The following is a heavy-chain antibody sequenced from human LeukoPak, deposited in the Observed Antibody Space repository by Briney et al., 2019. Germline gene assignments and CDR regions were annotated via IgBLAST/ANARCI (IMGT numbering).Heavy chain of an antibody. CDR3: ARQKSRDIVVVVAARGYNWFDP. CDR1: DGSISSSSYY. V-gene: IGHV4-39*01. CDR2: IYYSGST. Sequence: SETLSLTCTVSDGSISSSSYYWGWIRQPPGKGLEWIGSIYYSGSTYYNPSLKSRVTISVDTSKNQFSLKLSSVTAADTAVYYCARQKSRDIVVVVAARGYNWFDPWGQGTLVTVSS. J-gene: IGHJ5*02. D-gene: IGHD2-15*01.